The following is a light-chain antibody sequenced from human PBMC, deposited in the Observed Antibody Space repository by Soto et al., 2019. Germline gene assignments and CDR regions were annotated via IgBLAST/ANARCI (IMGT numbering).Light chain of an antibody. Sequence: QSVLTQPASVSGSPGQSITLSFTGTNSDVGGYNFVTWYQQHPGKAPTLMIHDVTTRPSGLSIRFSGSTSGTTAYLTISALQPEDEADYYCYSYASSTSYVFGTGTKVTVL. V-gene: IGLV2-14*01. J-gene: IGLJ1*01. CDR3: YSYASSTSYV. CDR2: DVT. CDR1: NSDVGGYNF.